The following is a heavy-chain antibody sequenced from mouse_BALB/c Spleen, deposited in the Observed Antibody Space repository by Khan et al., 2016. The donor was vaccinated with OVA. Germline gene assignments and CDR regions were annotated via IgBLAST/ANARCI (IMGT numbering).Heavy chain of an antibody. CDR1: GFSLSISGMG. CDR3: SRRRDWYFDY. Sequence: QVTLKESGPGILQPSQTLSLTCSFSGFSLSISGMGVSWIRQPSGKGLEWLAHIYWDDHKRYNPSLKSRLTISKDTSRNQVFLKITRVDTAYTATYYCSRRRDWYFDYWGQGTTLTVSS. V-gene: IGHV8-12*01. D-gene: IGHD3-3*01. J-gene: IGHJ2*01. CDR2: IYWDDHK.